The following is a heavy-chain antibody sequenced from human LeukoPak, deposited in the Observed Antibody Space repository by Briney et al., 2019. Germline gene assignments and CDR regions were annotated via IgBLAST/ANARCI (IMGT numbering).Heavy chain of an antibody. J-gene: IGHJ3*02. V-gene: IGHV3-33*01. CDR3: ARGGEIAAAGVRDAFDI. CDR2: IWYDGSNK. D-gene: IGHD6-13*01. Sequence: AGGSLRLSCAASGFTFSSYGMHWVRQAPGKGLEWVAVIWYDGSNKYYADSVKGRFTISRDNSKNTLYLQMNSLRAEDTAVYYCARGGEIAAAGVRDAFDIWGQGTMVTVSS. CDR1: GFTFSSYG.